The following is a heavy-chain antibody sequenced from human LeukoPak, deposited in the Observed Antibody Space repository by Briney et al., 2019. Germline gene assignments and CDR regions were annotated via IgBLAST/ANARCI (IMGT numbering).Heavy chain of an antibody. Sequence: GGSLRLSCAASGFTFSSYAMSWVRQAPGKGLEWVSAISGSGGSTYYADSVKGRFTISRHNSKNTLYLQMSSLKTEDTAVYYCASQGAQQLAPYYYYYMDVWGKGTTVTVSS. V-gene: IGHV3-23*01. D-gene: IGHD6-13*01. J-gene: IGHJ6*03. CDR3: ASQGAQQLAPYYYYYMDV. CDR1: GFTFSSYA. CDR2: ISGSGGST.